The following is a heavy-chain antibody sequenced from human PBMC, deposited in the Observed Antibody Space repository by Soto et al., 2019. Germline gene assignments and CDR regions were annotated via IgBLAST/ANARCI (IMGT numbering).Heavy chain of an antibody. CDR2: IKQDGSEK. Sequence: GGSLRLSCAASGFTFSSYWMSWVRQAPGKGLEWVANIKQDGSEKYYVDSVKGRFTISRDNAKNSLYLQMNSLRAEDTAVYYCAREESSSWYDFFRSYYYYMDVWGKGTTVTVSS. CDR3: AREESSSWYDFFRSYYYYMDV. CDR1: GFTFSSYW. J-gene: IGHJ6*03. V-gene: IGHV3-7*01. D-gene: IGHD6-13*01.